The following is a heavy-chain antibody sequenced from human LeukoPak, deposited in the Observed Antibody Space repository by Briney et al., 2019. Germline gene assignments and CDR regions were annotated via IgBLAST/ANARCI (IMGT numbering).Heavy chain of an antibody. CDR1: GFTFSSYA. V-gene: IGHV3-30-3*01. CDR3: ARDRAMIVSNLEY. Sequence: GGSLRLSCAASGFTFSSYAMHWVRQAPGKGLEWVAVISYDGSNKYYADSVKGRFTISRDNSKNTLYLQMNSLRAEDTAVYYCARDRAMIVSNLEYWGQGTLVTVSS. J-gene: IGHJ4*02. CDR2: ISYDGSNK. D-gene: IGHD3-22*01.